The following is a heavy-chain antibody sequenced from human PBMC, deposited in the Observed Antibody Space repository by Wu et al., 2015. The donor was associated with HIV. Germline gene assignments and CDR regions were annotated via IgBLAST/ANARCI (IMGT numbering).Heavy chain of an antibody. V-gene: IGHV1-69*15. CDR2: IIPISGTT. CDR3: AREVGAMLANWFDP. J-gene: IGHJ5*02. CDR1: GGTFSSYT. Sequence: QVHLVQFGGEVKKPGSSVRVSCKASGGTFSSYTFNWVRQAPGQGLEWMGRIIPISGTTDYAQKFQDRVTITADESTSTSYMELSSLTSEDTAVYYCAREVGAMLANWFDPWGQGTQVIVSS. D-gene: IGHD3-10*01.